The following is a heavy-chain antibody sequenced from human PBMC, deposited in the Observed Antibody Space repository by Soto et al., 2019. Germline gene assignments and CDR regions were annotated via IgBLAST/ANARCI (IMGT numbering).Heavy chain of an antibody. CDR2: ISSSGSSI. Sequence: PGGSLRLSCAASGFTFSSYSMNWVRQAPGKGLVWVSRISSSGSSISYADSVKGRFTISRDNAKNTLYLQMNSLRAEDTAVYYCARDLDYYDSSGYLGYWGQGTLVTVSS. V-gene: IGHV3-74*01. J-gene: IGHJ4*02. CDR3: ARDLDYYDSSGYLGY. CDR1: GFTFSSYS. D-gene: IGHD3-22*01.